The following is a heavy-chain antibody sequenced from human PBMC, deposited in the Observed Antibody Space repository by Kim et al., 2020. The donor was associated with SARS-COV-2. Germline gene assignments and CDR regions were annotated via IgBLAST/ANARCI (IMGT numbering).Heavy chain of an antibody. CDR3: ARDRTGGAFDI. V-gene: IGHV4-31*02. Sequence: TYYNPSLKSRVTISVDTSKNQFSLKLSSVTAADTAVYYCARDRTGGAFDIWGQGTMVTVSS. J-gene: IGHJ3*02. D-gene: IGHD3-10*01. CDR2: T.